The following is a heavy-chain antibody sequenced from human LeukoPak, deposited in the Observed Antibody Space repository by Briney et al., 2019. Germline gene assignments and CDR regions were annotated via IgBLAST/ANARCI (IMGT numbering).Heavy chain of an antibody. Sequence: GGSLRLSCAASGFTFSDFYMSWLRQTPGKGLEWVSYTSPNGTSMDYADSVKGRFTISRDNAKNSLYLQMNSLRAEDTAVYYCASIVVVPAWYYYYGMDVWGQGTTVTVSS. V-gene: IGHV3-11*01. CDR1: GFTFSDFY. D-gene: IGHD2-2*01. CDR3: ASIVVVPAWYYYYGMDV. CDR2: TSPNGTSM. J-gene: IGHJ6*02.